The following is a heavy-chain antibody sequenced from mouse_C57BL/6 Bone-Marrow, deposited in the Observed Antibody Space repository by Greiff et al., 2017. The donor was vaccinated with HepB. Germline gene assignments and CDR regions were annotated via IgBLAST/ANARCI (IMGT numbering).Heavy chain of an antibody. CDR2: INPNNGGT. CDR1: GYTFTDYY. Sequence: LQQSGPELVKPGASVKISCKASGYTFTDYYMNWVKQSHGKSLEWIGDINPNNGGTSYNQKFKGKATLTVDKSSSTAYMELRSLTSEDSAVYYCARRRLRWYFDVWGTGTTVTVSS. V-gene: IGHV1-26*01. J-gene: IGHJ1*03. D-gene: IGHD1-1*01. CDR3: ARRRLRWYFDV.